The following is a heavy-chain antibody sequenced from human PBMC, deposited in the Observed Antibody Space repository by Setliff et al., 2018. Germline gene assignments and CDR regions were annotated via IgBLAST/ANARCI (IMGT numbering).Heavy chain of an antibody. Sequence: ASVKVSCKASGYTFISYALHWVRQAPGQRLQWMGWINPASGNTKYSQEFQGRVTMTRNTSISTAYMELSSLRSEDTAVYYCARGAPGRYCSGGSCSYFDYWGQGILVTVSS. CDR1: GYTFISYA. CDR2: INPASGNT. V-gene: IGHV1-3*03. D-gene: IGHD2-15*01. J-gene: IGHJ4*02. CDR3: ARGAPGRYCSGGSCSYFDY.